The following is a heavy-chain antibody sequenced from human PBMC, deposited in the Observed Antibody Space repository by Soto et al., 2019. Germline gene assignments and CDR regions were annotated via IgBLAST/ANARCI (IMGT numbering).Heavy chain of an antibody. D-gene: IGHD6-19*01. CDR2: ISCCGGST. V-gene: IGHV3-23*01. CDR1: GFNFKKFA. Sequence: EVQLLESGGGVVQPGGSLRLSCVASGFNFKKFAMSWVRQAPGEGLEWVSGISCCGGSTSYADSVKGQFSIARDDSTNTLSLQMNNLRVEDTAQYYCAKAYVEQWLLPPLDKWGPGTLVTVS. J-gene: IGHJ4*02. CDR3: AKAYVEQWLLPPLDK.